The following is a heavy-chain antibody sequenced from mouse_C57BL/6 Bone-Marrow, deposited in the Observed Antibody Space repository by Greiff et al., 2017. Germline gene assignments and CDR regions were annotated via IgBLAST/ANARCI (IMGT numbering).Heavy chain of an antibody. J-gene: IGHJ4*01. V-gene: IGHV1-81*01. CDR1: GYTFTSYG. Sequence: QVQLQQSGAELARPGASVKLSCKASGYTFTSYGISWVKQRTGQGLEWIGEIYPRSGNTYYTEKFKGKATLAADKSSSAAYMELRRLTSEDSAVYFCARRWGFYDHYAMDYWGQGTSVTVSS. CDR2: IYPRSGNT. CDR3: ARRWGFYDHYAMDY. D-gene: IGHD2-3*01.